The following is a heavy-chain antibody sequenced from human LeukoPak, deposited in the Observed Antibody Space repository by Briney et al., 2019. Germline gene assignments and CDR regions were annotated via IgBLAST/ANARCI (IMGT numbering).Heavy chain of an antibody. J-gene: IGHJ5*02. CDR1: GYTFTGYY. D-gene: IGHD4-11*01. Sequence: ASVKVSCKASGYTFTGYYMHWVRQAPGQGLEWMGWINPNSGGTNYAQKFQGRVTITADKSTSTAYMELSSLRSEDTAVYYCAREYSNYALSNWFDPWGQGTLVTVSS. CDR3: AREYSNYALSNWFDP. V-gene: IGHV1-2*02. CDR2: INPNSGGT.